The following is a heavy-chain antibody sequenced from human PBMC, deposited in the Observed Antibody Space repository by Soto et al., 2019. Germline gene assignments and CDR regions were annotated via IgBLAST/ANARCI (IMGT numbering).Heavy chain of an antibody. CDR2: IRSKANNYAT. CDR3: AKMTTVPTTSRYMDV. J-gene: IGHJ6*03. Sequence: PGGSLRLSCAASGFTFSDSTLHWVRQVSGKGLEWIGRIRSKANNYATTYSASVTGRFTISRDNSKNTLYLQMNSLRAEDTAVYYCAKMTTVPTTSRYMDVWGKGTTLTVSS. D-gene: IGHD4-17*01. CDR1: GFTFSDST. V-gene: IGHV3-73*01.